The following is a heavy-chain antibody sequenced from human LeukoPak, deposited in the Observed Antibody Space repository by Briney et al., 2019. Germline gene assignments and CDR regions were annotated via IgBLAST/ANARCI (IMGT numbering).Heavy chain of an antibody. CDR2: ISGSGGST. D-gene: IGHD1-26*01. CDR1: GFTFSSYA. CDR3: AKDRESYYDFDY. V-gene: IGHV3-23*01. Sequence: PGGSPRLSCAASGFTFSSYAMSWVRQAPGKGLEWVSAISGSGGSTYYADSVKGRFTISRDNSKNTLYLQMNSLRAEDTAVYYCAKDRESYYDFDYWGQGTLVTVSS. J-gene: IGHJ4*02.